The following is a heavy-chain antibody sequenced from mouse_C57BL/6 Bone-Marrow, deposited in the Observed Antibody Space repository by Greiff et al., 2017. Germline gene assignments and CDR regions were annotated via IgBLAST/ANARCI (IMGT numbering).Heavy chain of an antibody. J-gene: IGHJ4*01. V-gene: IGHV5-17*01. CDR3: ARGNYGSPMDY. Sequence: DVKLVESGGGLVKPGGSLKLSCAASGFTFSDYGMHWVRQAPEKGLEWVAYISSGSSTIYYADTVKGRFTISRDNAKNTLFLQMTSLRSEDTAMYYCARGNYGSPMDYWGQGTSVTVSS. CDR1: GFTFSDYG. D-gene: IGHD1-1*01. CDR2: ISSGSSTI.